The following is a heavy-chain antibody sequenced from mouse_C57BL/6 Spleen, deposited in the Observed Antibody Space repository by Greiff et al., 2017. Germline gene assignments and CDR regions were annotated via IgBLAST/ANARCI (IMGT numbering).Heavy chain of an antibody. CDR1: GYTFTSYW. D-gene: IGHD3-2*02. J-gene: IGHJ4*01. CDR2: IHPNSGST. V-gene: IGHV1-64*01. CDR3: ARALSGFYAMDY. Sequence: VKLQQPGAELVKPGASVKLSCKASGYTFTSYWMHWVKQRPGQGLEWIGMIHPNSGSTNYNEKFKSKATLTVDKSSSTAYMQLSSLTSEDSAVXYCARALSGFYAMDYWGQGTSVTVSS.